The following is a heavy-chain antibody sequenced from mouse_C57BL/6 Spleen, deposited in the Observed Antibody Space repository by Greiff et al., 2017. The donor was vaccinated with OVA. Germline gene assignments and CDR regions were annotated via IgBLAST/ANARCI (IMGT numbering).Heavy chain of an antibody. Sequence: EVQVVESGPGLVKPSQSLSLTCSVTRYSITSGYYWNWIRQFPGNKLEWMGYISYDGSNNYNPSLKNRISITRDTSKNQFFLKLNSVTTEDTATYYCAREATVPAGFAYWGQGTLVTVSA. CDR1: RYSITSGYY. CDR2: ISYDGSN. V-gene: IGHV3-6*01. CDR3: AREATVPAGFAY. J-gene: IGHJ3*01. D-gene: IGHD1-1*01.